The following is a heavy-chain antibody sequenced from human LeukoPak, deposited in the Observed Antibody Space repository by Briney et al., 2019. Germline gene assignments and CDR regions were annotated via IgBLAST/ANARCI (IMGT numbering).Heavy chain of an antibody. CDR1: GLNFIDYS. D-gene: IGHD5-12*01. CDR3: ARDHRYAFDN. J-gene: IGHJ4*01. Sequence: GGSLRLSCAASGLNFIDYSMNWVRQAPGKGLEWISYIGISSGNTKYADSVKGRFTISRDKARNSLYLQTNSLRVEDTAVYYCARDHRYAFDNWGHGTLVTVSS. V-gene: IGHV3-48*01. CDR2: IGISSGNT.